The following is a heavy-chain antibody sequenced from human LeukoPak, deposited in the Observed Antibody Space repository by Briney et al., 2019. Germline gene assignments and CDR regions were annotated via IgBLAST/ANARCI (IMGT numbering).Heavy chain of an antibody. CDR2: IKQDGSEK. D-gene: IGHD5-24*01. Sequence: GGSLRLSCAASGFTFSSYWMGWVRQAPGKGLEWVANIKQDGSEKYYVDSVKGRFTISRDNAKNSLYLQMNSLRAEDTAVYYCARVRRWLQNPWVIYYFDYWGQGTLVTVSS. CDR1: GFTFSSYW. CDR3: ARVRRWLQNPWVIYYFDY. V-gene: IGHV3-7*01. J-gene: IGHJ4*02.